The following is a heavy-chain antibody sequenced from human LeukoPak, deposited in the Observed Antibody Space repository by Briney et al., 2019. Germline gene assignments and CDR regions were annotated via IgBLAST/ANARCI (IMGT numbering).Heavy chain of an antibody. CDR1: GGTFSSYA. CDR2: INPSGGST. J-gene: IGHJ4*02. Sequence: ASVEVSCKASGGTFSSYAISWVRQAPGQGLEWMGIINPSGGSTSYAQKFQGRVTMTRDTSTSTVYMELSSLRSEDTAVYYCARRGSYIDYWGQGTLVTVSS. D-gene: IGHD3-16*01. CDR3: ARRGSYIDY. V-gene: IGHV1-46*01.